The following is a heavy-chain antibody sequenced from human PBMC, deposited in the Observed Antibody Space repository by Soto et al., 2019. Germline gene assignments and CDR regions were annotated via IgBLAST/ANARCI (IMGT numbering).Heavy chain of an antibody. J-gene: IGHJ5*02. Sequence: GASVKVSCKASGYTFTSYAMNWVRQAPGQGLEWMGWINTNTGNPTYAQGFTGRFVFSLDTSVSTAYLQICSLKAEDTAVYYCAREGTIGGVVIHPNPIGFDPWGQGTLVTVSS. CDR1: GYTFTSYA. V-gene: IGHV7-4-1*01. CDR3: AREGTIGGVVIHPNPIGFDP. CDR2: INTNTGNP. D-gene: IGHD3-3*01.